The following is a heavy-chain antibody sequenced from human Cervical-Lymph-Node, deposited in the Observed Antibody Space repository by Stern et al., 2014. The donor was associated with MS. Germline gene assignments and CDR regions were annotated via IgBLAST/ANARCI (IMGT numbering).Heavy chain of an antibody. CDR1: GYAFTNYD. D-gene: IGHD3-16*01. CDR3: TTSQGAF. Sequence: QDQLVQSGTELRKPGASVRVSCKASGYAFTNYDINWVRQATGQVLEWVGWINPNTGNAGPAQKFHGRVTITTNNSITTAYMDLSNLRSEDTAIYYCTTSQGAFWGQGTLITVSS. CDR2: INPNTGNA. J-gene: IGHJ4*02. V-gene: IGHV1-8*01.